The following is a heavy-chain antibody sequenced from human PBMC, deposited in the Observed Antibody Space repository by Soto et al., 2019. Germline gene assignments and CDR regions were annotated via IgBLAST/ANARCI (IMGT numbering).Heavy chain of an antibody. CDR1: GFTFTTSA. CDR2: IVVGSGNT. D-gene: IGHD2-21*02. CDR3: AAVVYGGNSGPHWFDH. J-gene: IGHJ5*02. Sequence: QMQLVQSGPEVKKPGTSVKVSCKASGFTFTTSAVQWVRQARGQRLEWIGWIVVGSGNTNSAQKFQERVTITRDMPTSTAYMELSSLRSEDTAVYYCAAVVYGGNSGPHWFDHWGQGTLVTVSS. V-gene: IGHV1-58*01.